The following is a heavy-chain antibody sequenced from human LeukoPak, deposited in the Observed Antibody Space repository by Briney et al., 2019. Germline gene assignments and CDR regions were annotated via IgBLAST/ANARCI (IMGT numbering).Heavy chain of an antibody. V-gene: IGHV3-20*04. CDR1: GXTFDDYG. D-gene: IGHD2-2*01. CDR3: ARGYCSSTSCYFDY. J-gene: IGHJ4*02. Sequence: GGSLRLSCAASGXTFDDYGVSWVRQAPGEGLEWVSGINWNGGSTGYADSVKGRFTISRDNAKNSLYLQMNSLRAEDTALYYCARGYCSSTSCYFDYWGQGTLVTVSS. CDR2: INWNGGST.